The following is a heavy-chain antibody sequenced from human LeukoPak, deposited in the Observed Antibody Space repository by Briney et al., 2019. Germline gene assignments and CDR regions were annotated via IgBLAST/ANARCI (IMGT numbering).Heavy chain of an antibody. CDR3: ARDPSNYDSSGYPFDY. Sequence: GASVKVSCKASGYTFTSYYMHWVRQAPGQGLEWMGIINPSGGSTSYAQKFQGRVTMTRDTSTSTVYMELSSLRSEDTAVYYCARDPSNYDSSGYPFDYWGQGTLVTVSS. D-gene: IGHD3-22*01. V-gene: IGHV1-46*01. J-gene: IGHJ4*02. CDR1: GYTFTSYY. CDR2: INPSGGST.